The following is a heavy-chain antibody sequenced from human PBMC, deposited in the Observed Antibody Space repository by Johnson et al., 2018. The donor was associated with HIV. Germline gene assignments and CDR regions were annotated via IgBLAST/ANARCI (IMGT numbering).Heavy chain of an antibody. CDR1: GFSFSIYW. J-gene: IGHJ3*02. Sequence: VQLVESGGGLVQPGGSLRLSCGGSGFSFSIYWLTWVRQAPGKGLEWVANIKQDGSEKYYVDSVKGRFTISRDNAKNSLYLQMNSLRAEDTAVYYCARVRLELPCESFDIWGQGTMVTVSS. CDR3: ARVRLELPCESFDI. CDR2: IKQDGSEK. V-gene: IGHV3-7*01. D-gene: IGHD1-26*01.